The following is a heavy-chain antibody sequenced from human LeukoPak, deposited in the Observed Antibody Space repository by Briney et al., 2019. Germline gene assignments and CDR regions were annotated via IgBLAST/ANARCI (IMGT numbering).Heavy chain of an antibody. CDR3: ARYRQGLFDY. Sequence: SETLSLTCTVSGGSISSHYWSWIRQPPGKGLEWIGYIYYSGGTNYNPSLKSRVTISVDTSKNQFSLKLSSVTAADTAVYYCARYRQGLFDYWGQGTLVTVSS. J-gene: IGHJ4*02. V-gene: IGHV4-59*11. CDR2: IYYSGGT. CDR1: GGSISSHY.